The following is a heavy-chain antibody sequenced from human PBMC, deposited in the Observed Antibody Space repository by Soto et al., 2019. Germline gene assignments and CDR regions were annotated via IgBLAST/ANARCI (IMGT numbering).Heavy chain of an antibody. J-gene: IGHJ6*02. CDR3: ARSGLSAWIQLWYGMDV. V-gene: IGHV4-30-4*01. CDR2: IYYSGST. CDR1: GGSISSGDYY. Sequence: QVQLQESGPGLVKPSQTLSLTCTVSGGSISSGDYYWSGIRQPPGKGLEWIGYIYYSGSTYYNPSLKSRVTISVDTSKNQFSLKLSSVTAADTAVYYCARSGLSAWIQLWYGMDVWGQGTTVTVSS. D-gene: IGHD5-18*01.